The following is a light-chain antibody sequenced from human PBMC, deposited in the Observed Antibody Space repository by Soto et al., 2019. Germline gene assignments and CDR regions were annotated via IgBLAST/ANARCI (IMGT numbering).Light chain of an antibody. J-gene: IGKJ5*01. Sequence: EAVLTQSPGTLSLSPGEIATLSFSASQSVINTYLAWYQQKPGQAPRLLIYGASDRATGIPDRFSGSGSGTDFTLTISRLEPEDFAVYYCHQYATSPITFGQGTRLEIK. CDR2: GAS. V-gene: IGKV3-20*01. CDR3: HQYATSPIT. CDR1: QSVINTY.